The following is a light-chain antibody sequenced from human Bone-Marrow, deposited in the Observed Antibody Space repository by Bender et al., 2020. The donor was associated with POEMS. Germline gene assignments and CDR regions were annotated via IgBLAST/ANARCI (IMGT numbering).Light chain of an antibody. J-gene: IGLJ2*01. CDR3: CSYAGSRTLV. CDR2: EGN. CDR1: SSDIGTYSL. Sequence: QSALTQPASVSGSPGQSITISCTGTSSDIGTYSLVSWYQQRPGKAPRLMIYEGNKRPSGVSNRFSGYKSGYTASLTISGLQAEDEADYYCCSYAGSRTLVFGGGTKLTVL. V-gene: IGLV2-23*01.